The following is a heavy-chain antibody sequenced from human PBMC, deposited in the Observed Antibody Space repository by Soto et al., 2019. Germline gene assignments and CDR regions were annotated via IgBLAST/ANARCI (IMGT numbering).Heavy chain of an antibody. V-gene: IGHV3-23*01. CDR3: AKEKDYDFNWGSDRFTSHY. CDR1: GFTFRTYA. Sequence: QPGGSLRLSCTASGFTFRTYAMTWFRQAPGKGLEWVSAISGSAGTFYATSVKGRFTISRDNSRSTVYLQMHSLRAEDSAIYYCAKEKDYDFNWGSDRFTSHYWRRGTLVTVSS. J-gene: IGHJ4*02. D-gene: IGHD3-16*02. CDR2: ISGSAGT.